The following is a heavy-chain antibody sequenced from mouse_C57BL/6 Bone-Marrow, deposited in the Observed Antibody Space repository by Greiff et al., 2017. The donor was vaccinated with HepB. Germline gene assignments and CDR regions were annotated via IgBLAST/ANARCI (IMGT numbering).Heavy chain of an antibody. V-gene: IGHV1-31*01. Sequence: EVKLMESGPELVKPGASVKISCKASGYSFTGYYMHWVKQSHGNILDWIGYIYPYNGVSSYNQKFKGKATLTVDKSSSTAYMELRSLTSEDSAVYYCARGPLLSWFAYWGQGTLVTVSA. CDR3: ARGPLLSWFAY. D-gene: IGHD2-10*01. CDR1: GYSFTGYY. CDR2: IYPYNGVS. J-gene: IGHJ3*01.